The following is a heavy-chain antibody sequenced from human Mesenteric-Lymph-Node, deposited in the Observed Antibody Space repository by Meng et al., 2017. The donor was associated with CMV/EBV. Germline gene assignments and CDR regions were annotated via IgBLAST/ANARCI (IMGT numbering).Heavy chain of an antibody. CDR3: ARVGYCTKGVCYNFDY. CDR2: MNSNSGGT. J-gene: IGHJ4*02. V-gene: IGHV1-2*02. D-gene: IGHD2-8*01. CDR1: GYTFTVNY. Sequence: ASVKVSCKASGYTFTVNYLHWVRQAPGQGLEWMGWMNSNSGGTKYAQKFQGRVTMTRDTSISTAHMELSSLRSDDTAVYYCARVGYCTKGVCYNFDYWGQGTLVTVSS.